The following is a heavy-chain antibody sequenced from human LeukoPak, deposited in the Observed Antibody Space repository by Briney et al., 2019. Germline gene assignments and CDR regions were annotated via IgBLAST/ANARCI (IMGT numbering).Heavy chain of an antibody. J-gene: IGHJ5*02. D-gene: IGHD3-3*01. V-gene: IGHV1-69*05. CDR1: GGTFSSYA. CDR2: IIPIFGTA. CDR3: ASSRGATISGVVTSNWFVP. Sequence: SVKVSCKASGGTFSSYAISWVRQAPGQGLKGMGRIIPIFGTANYAQKFQGRVTITTDESTSTAYMELSSLRSEATPAYNCASSRGATISGVVTSNWFVPSGEGALVTVSS.